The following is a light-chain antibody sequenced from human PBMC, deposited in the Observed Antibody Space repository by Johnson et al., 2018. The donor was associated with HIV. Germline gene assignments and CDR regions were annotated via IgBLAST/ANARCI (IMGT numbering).Light chain of an antibody. V-gene: IGLV1-51*02. Sequence: QSVLTQPPSVSAAPGQKVTISCSGSSSNIGNNYVSWYQQLPGTAPKVLIYENNKRPSGIPDRFSGSKSGTSATLGITGLPTGDEADYYCGTWDNSLSAYVFGTGTKVTVL. CDR3: GTWDNSLSAYV. J-gene: IGLJ1*01. CDR2: ENN. CDR1: SSNIGNNY.